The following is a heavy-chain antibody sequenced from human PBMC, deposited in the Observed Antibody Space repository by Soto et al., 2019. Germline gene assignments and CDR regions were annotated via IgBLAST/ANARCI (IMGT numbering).Heavy chain of an antibody. Sequence: QLVESGGGVVQPGRSLRLSCAASGFTFRSYGIHWVRQAPGKGLEWVALIWFAGSKQYYVDSVNGRFAVSRDNSKNTLYLQMNSLRVEDTAVYYCARDRLVPYGYGMDVWGQGTPVTVSS. CDR3: ARDRLVPYGYGMDV. V-gene: IGHV3-33*01. J-gene: IGHJ6*02. CDR2: IWFAGSKQ. D-gene: IGHD2-2*01. CDR1: GFTFRSYG.